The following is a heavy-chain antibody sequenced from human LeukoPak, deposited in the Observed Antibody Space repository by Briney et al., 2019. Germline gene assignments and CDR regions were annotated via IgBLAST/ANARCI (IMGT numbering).Heavy chain of an antibody. Sequence: ASVNVSCKASGGTFSSYAISWVRQAPGQGLEWMGWINPNSGGTNYAQKFQGWVTMTRDTSISTAYMELSRLRSDDTAVYYCARGDLNDSSGYYYTVGLVYWGQGTLVTVSS. V-gene: IGHV1-2*04. CDR3: ARGDLNDSSGYYYTVGLVY. D-gene: IGHD3-22*01. CDR2: INPNSGGT. J-gene: IGHJ4*02. CDR1: GGTFSSYA.